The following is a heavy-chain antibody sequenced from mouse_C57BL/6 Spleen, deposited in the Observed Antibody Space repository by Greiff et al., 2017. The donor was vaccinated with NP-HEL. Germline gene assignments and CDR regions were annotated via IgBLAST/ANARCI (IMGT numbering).Heavy chain of an antibody. J-gene: IGHJ3*01. V-gene: IGHV5-12*01. Sequence: EVKLMESGGGLVQPGGSLKLSCAASGFTFSDYYLYWVRQTPEKRLEWVAYISNGGGSTFYLDTVKGRFTISRDNAKNTLYLQMSRLKSEDTAMYYCASVYHWGQGTLVTVSA. CDR2: ISNGGGST. D-gene: IGHD2-3*01. CDR3: ASVYH. CDR1: GFTFSDYY.